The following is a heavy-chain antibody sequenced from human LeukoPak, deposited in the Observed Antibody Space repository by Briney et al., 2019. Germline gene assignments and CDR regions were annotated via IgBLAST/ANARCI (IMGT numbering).Heavy chain of an antibody. D-gene: IGHD3-10*01. CDR2: IYLGDSDT. CDR3: ARQSLSYYYGSGSYRHYYYYYMDV. Sequence: GESLKISCKGSGYSFTSYWIGWVRQRPGKGLEWMGIIYLGDSDTRYSPSFQGQVTISADKSISTAYLQWSSLKASDTAMYYCARQSLSYYYGSGSYRHYYYYYMDVWGKGTTVTVSS. V-gene: IGHV5-51*01. CDR1: GYSFTSYW. J-gene: IGHJ6*03.